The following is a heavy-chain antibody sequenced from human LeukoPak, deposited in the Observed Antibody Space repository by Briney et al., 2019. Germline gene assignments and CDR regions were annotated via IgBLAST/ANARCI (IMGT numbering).Heavy chain of an antibody. CDR3: ARGRGTTSTYSLGY. CDR2: INTDGSTT. V-gene: IGHV3-74*01. CDR1: GFTFSSYW. D-gene: IGHD1-14*01. J-gene: IGHJ4*02. Sequence: QPGGSLRLSCAASGFTFSSYWMHWVRQAPGRGLVWVSHINTDGSTTNYADSVKGRLTISRDNAKNTLYLQMHSLRAEDTAVYYCARGRGTTSTYSLGYWGQGTLVTVSS.